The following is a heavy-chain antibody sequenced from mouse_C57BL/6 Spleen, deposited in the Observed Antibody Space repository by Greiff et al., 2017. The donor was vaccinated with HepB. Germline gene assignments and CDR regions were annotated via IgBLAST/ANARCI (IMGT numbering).Heavy chain of an antibody. CDR1: GYTFTSYW. V-gene: IGHV1-55*01. CDR2: IYPGSGST. J-gene: IGHJ4*01. Sequence: QVQLQQPGAELVKPGASVKMSCKASGYTFTSYWITWVKQRPGQGLEWIGDIYPGSGSTNYNEKFKSKATLTVATSSSTAYMQLSSLTSEDSAVYYCARQVYYDDYYAMDYWGQGTSVTVSS. D-gene: IGHD2-4*01. CDR3: ARQVYYDDYYAMDY.